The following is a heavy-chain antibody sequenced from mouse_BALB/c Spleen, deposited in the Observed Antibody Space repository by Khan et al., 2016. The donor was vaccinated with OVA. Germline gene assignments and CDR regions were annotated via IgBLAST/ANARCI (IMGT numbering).Heavy chain of an antibody. CDR3: SRPSYYGNPWFTY. D-gene: IGHD2-10*01. CDR1: GFAFSSYD. V-gene: IGHV5-9*02. CDR2: ISTSGTYT. J-gene: IGHJ3*01. Sequence: EVELVESGGGLVRPGGSLKLSCAASGFAFSSYDMSWVRQTPEKRLEWVATISTSGTYTYYLDSVKGRFTISRDTAKNTLYLQMNSLRSEDTALYDCSRPSYYGNPWFTYWGQGTLVTVSA.